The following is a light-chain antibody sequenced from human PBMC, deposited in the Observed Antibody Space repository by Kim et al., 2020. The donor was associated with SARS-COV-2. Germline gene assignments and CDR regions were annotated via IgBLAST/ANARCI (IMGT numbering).Light chain of an antibody. CDR3: QQYALSPRT. J-gene: IGKJ1*01. CDR1: QTVTSGY. Sequence: PGERASLSCRASQTVTSGYLAWYQQKPGQAPRLLIYGASSRATGIPDRFSGSGSGTDFTLTISTLETEDFAVYYCQQYALSPRTFGQGTKVDIK. V-gene: IGKV3-20*01. CDR2: GAS.